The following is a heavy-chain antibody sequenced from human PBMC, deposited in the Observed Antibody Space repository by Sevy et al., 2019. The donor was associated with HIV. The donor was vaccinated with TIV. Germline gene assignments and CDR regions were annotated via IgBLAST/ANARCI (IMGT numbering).Heavy chain of an antibody. D-gene: IGHD2-21*01. V-gene: IGHV3-9*01. J-gene: IGHJ6*02. CDR1: GFPFNDHA. CDR2: ISWNSRNI. CDR3: AKDINRGCDGVNCYSYYYYFYGLDV. Sequence: GGSLRLSCAASGFPFNDHAMHWVRQVPGKGLEWVSGISWNSRNIGYAYSVKGRFTISRDNARRFLYLEMNSLRPEDTAFYYCAKDINRGCDGVNCYSYYYYFYGLDVWGQGTTVTVSS.